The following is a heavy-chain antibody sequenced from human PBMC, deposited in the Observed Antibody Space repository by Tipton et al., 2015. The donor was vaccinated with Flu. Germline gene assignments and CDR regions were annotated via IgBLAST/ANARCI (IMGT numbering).Heavy chain of an antibody. J-gene: IGHJ4*02. D-gene: IGHD2-21*01. CDR1: GFTFDYYG. Sequence: SGFTFDYYGMHWVRQAPGRGLQWVAFMWSDGGNEKYADSVKGRFAISRDNAKNTLYLQMNSLRAEDTAVYYCARQLGGGDCYWGQGTLVTVSS. V-gene: IGHV3-33*01. CDR3: ARQLGGGDCY. CDR2: MWSDGGNE.